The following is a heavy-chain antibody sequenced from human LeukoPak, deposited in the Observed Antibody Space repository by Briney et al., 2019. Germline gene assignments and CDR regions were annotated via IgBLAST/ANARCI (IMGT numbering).Heavy chain of an antibody. CDR1: GYTFSSYE. V-gene: IGHV1-8*01. Sequence: ASVKVSCKTSGYTFSSYEINWVRQAAGRGLEWVGWMNPKTGKTAYARNLQGRVTITRDTSISTAYMDLSALRSEDTAVYYCVRIRPVTTGLKGYYFDYWGQGTLVTVSS. D-gene: IGHD1-1*01. CDR2: MNPKTGKT. CDR3: VRIRPVTTGLKGYYFDY. J-gene: IGHJ4*02.